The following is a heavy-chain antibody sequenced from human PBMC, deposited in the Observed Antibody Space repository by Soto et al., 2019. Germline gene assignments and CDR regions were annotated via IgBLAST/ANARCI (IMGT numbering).Heavy chain of an antibody. CDR2: ITPMIGTT. CDR1: GGTFYTYA. V-gene: IGHV1-69*01. J-gene: IGHJ4*02. Sequence: QVHLVQSGAEVKRPGSSVRVSCRASGGTFYTYAFTWVRQAPGQGLEWMGGITPMIGTTKYAQKFHGRVTVSADESASTAYMELSNLRSDDTAVDYGARDVSVMTSVFGFWGQGTLITVSS. CDR3: ARDVSVMTSVFGF. D-gene: IGHD3-10*01.